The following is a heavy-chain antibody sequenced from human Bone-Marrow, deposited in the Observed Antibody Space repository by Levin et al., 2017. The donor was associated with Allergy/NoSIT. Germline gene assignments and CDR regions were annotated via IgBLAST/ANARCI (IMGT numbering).Heavy chain of an antibody. D-gene: IGHD3-10*01. J-gene: IGHJ6*02. CDR1: GGSFSGYY. CDR3: ARGYGSGSYVEYYYYGMDV. V-gene: IGHV4-34*01. CDR2: INHSGST. Sequence: PSETLSLTCAVYGGSFSGYYWSWIRQPPGKGLEWIGEINHSGSTNYNPSLKSRVTISVDTSKNQFSLKLSSVTAADTAVYYCARGYGSGSYVEYYYYGMDVWGQGTTVTVSS.